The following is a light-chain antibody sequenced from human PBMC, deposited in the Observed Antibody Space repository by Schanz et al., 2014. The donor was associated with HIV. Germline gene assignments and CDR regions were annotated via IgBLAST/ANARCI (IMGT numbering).Light chain of an antibody. CDR3: QHYGTSPPWT. V-gene: IGKV3-20*01. CDR2: DTF. J-gene: IGKJ1*01. Sequence: DIVLTQFPGTLSLSPGEAATLSCRASQRIRTRSLAWYQQRSGQPPRLLIYDTFRRATGVPDRFSGSGSGTDFTLTISRLEPEDFAVYYCQHYGTSPPWTFGQGTRVEIK. CDR1: QRIRTRS.